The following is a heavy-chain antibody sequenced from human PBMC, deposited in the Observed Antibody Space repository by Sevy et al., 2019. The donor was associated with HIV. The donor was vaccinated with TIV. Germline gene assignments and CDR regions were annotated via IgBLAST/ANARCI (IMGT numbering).Heavy chain of an antibody. J-gene: IGHJ4*02. Sequence: GSLRLSCTVSGGSISSYYWSWIRQPPGKGLEWIGYIYYSGSTNYNPSLKSRVTISVDTSKNQFSLKLSSVTAADTAVYYCARSGGIAAAGRADYWGQGTLVTVSS. CDR1: GGSISSYY. CDR3: ARSGGIAAAGRADY. V-gene: IGHV4-59*01. D-gene: IGHD6-13*01. CDR2: IYYSGST.